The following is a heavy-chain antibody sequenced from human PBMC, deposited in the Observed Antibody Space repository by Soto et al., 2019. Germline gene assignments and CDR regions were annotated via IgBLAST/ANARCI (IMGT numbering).Heavy chain of an antibody. CDR1: GGSFNSYT. V-gene: IGHV1-69*02. CDR2: IIPYLGIS. D-gene: IGHD2-2*01. J-gene: IGHJ4*02. CDR3: ARGDSSSSLEY. Sequence: QVQLLQSGAELKRAGSSVRVSCTASGGSFNSYTVSWVRQAPGQGLEWMGRIIPYLGISNYAEKFWGRVTISANRSTSPAYMDLCGLTSEDTALSFCARGDSSSSLEYWGQGSMVTVSS.